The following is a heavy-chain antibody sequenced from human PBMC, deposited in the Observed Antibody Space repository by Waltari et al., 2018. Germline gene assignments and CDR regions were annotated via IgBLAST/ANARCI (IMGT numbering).Heavy chain of an antibody. CDR1: GGPFNDYS. Sequence: QVQIHQWGAGLLRPSETLSLTCAVSGGPFNDYSWSWLRQPPGKGLEWIGQINHSGDTDYNPSLMSRVSMSVDTSKKQVSLKLTSVTAADTAMYYCGNLARWGQGTRVTVSS. CDR2: INHSGDT. CDR3: GNLAR. J-gene: IGHJ3*01. D-gene: IGHD1-1*01. V-gene: IGHV4-34*01.